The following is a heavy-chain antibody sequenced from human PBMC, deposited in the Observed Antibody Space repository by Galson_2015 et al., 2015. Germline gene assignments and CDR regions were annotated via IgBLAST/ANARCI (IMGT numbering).Heavy chain of an antibody. CDR1: GFTFSDYY. V-gene: IGHV3-11*01. D-gene: IGHD2-2*01. J-gene: IGHJ6*03. Sequence: SLRLSCAASGFTFSDYYMSWIRQAPGKGLEWVSYISSSGSTIYYADSVKGRFTISRDNAKNSLYLQMNSLRAEDTAVYYCARVVGYCSSTSCYGDYMDVWGKGTTVTVSS. CDR3: ARVVGYCSSTSCYGDYMDV. CDR2: ISSSGSTI.